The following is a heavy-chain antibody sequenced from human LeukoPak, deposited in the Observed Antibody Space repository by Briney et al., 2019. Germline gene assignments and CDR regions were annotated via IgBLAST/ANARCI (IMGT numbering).Heavy chain of an antibody. Sequence: SQTLSLTCAISGDSVFSNSSWNWIRQSPSRGLEWLGRTYYRSKWYNDYVVSVKSRININPDTSKNQFSLQLSSVTPEDTAVYYCARGGQGDGYSADEAFDIWGQGTMVAVS. V-gene: IGHV6-1*01. CDR1: GDSVFSNSS. J-gene: IGHJ3*02. CDR2: TYYRSKWYN. CDR3: ARGGQGDGYSADEAFDI. D-gene: IGHD5-18*01.